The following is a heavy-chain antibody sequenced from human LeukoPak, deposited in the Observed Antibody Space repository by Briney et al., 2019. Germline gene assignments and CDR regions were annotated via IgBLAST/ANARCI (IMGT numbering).Heavy chain of an antibody. CDR3: ARDLYYYYYMDV. Sequence: SETLSLTCTVSDDSISSVNYYWSWIRQPAGKGLEWIGRIYTSGSTNYNPSLKSRLTISVDTSKNQFSLKLSSVTAPDTAVYYCARDLYYYYYMDVWGKGTTVTVSS. J-gene: IGHJ6*03. CDR2: IYTSGST. V-gene: IGHV4-61*02. CDR1: DDSISSVNYY.